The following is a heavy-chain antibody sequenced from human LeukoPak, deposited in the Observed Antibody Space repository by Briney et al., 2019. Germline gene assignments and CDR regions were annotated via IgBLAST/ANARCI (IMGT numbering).Heavy chain of an antibody. D-gene: IGHD6-13*01. CDR3: ARGSSSWYV. Sequence: GGSLRLSCTVSGFTVSINSMSWVRQAPGKGLEWVANIKQDGSEKYYVDSVKGRFTISRDNAKNSLYLQMNSLRAEDTAVYYCARGSSSWYVWGKGTTVTVSS. J-gene: IGHJ6*04. CDR2: IKQDGSEK. CDR1: GFTVSINS. V-gene: IGHV3-7*01.